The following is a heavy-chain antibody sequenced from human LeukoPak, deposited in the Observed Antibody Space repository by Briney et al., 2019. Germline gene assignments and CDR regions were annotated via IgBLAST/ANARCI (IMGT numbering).Heavy chain of an antibody. D-gene: IGHD2-15*01. Sequence: RPGGSLRLSCAASGFTFSSYSMNWVRQAPGKGVEWVSYISSSGSTKYYADSVKGRFTISRDNAQNSLYLQMNSLRDEDTAVYYCAIEGYCSGGTCYTNWFDTWGQGTLVTVSS. CDR3: AIEGYCSGGTCYTNWFDT. V-gene: IGHV3-48*02. CDR2: ISSSGSTK. J-gene: IGHJ5*02. CDR1: GFTFSSYS.